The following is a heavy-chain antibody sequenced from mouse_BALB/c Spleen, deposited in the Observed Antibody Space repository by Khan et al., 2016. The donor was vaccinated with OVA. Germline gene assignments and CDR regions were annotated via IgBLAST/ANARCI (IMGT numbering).Heavy chain of an antibody. Sequence: QVQLKQSGPEVVKPGASVKMSCKASGYTFIRNYVHWVKQRPGQGLDWIGWIYPGDGRTKYNEKFKGKTTLTADNSSTIAYMLLSSLTSEDSAIYFCARSYYGSYWYFDVWGAGTTVTVSS. D-gene: IGHD1-1*01. CDR1: GYTFIRNY. CDR3: ARSYYGSYWYFDV. J-gene: IGHJ1*01. V-gene: IGHV1S56*01. CDR2: IYPGDGRT.